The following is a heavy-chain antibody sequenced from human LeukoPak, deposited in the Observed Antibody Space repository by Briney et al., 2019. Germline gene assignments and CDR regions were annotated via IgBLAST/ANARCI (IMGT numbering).Heavy chain of an antibody. CDR1: GFTFSSYA. CDR3: ARDRDCSGTSCYDWGSLDY. CDR2: ISGSGGST. Sequence: PGGSLRLSCAASGFTFSSYAMSWVRQAPGKGLEWVSAISGSGGSTYYADSVKGRFTISRDNSKNTLYLQMNSLRAEDTAVYYCARDRDCSGTSCYDWGSLDYWGQGTLVTVSS. J-gene: IGHJ4*02. D-gene: IGHD2-2*01. V-gene: IGHV3-23*01.